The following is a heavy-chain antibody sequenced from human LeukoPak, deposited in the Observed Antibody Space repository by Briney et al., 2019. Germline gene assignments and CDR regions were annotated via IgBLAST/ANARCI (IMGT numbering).Heavy chain of an antibody. J-gene: IGHJ4*02. CDR1: GFTFSYYY. CDR2: ISPSGSTI. CDR3: TRDPPLGAYYFQF. D-gene: IGHD3-16*01. V-gene: IGHV3-11*01. Sequence: GGSLRRSCAASGFTFSYYYMSWIRQAPGKGLEWVSYISPSGSTIHYADSVEGRFTISRDNAKNSLYLQMNSLRAGDTAVYYCTRDPPLGAYYFQFWGQGTLVIVSS.